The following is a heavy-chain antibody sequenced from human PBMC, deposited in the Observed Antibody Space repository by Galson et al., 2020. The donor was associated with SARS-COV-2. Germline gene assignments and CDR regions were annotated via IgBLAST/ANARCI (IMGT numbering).Heavy chain of an antibody. CDR2: FHPEDGEI. CDR1: GYTLTALY. V-gene: IGHV1-24*01. Sequence: ASVKVSCRVSGYTLTALYMHWVRQAPGKGLEWMGGFHPEDGEIVYAQSFQGRLILTEDTSTDTAYMELSSLRPEDTAVYYCAILGFGYAFEMWGQGTVVTVSS. CDR3: AILGFGYAFEM. J-gene: IGHJ3*02. D-gene: IGHD3-10*01.